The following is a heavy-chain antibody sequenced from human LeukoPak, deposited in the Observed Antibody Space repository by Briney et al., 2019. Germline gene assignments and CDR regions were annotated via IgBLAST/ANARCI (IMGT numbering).Heavy chain of an antibody. CDR2: ISYDGSNK. Sequence: GRSLRLSCAASGFTFSSYAMHWVRQAPGKGLEWVAVISYDGSNKYYADSVKGRFTTSRDNSKNTLYLQMNSLRAEDTAVYYCAGEGYSYGYDYWGQGTLVTVSS. V-gene: IGHV3-30*04. CDR3: AGEGYSYGYDY. J-gene: IGHJ4*02. D-gene: IGHD5-18*01. CDR1: GFTFSSYA.